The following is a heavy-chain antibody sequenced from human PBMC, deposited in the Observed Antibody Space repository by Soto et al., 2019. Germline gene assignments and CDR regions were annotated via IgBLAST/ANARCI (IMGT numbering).Heavy chain of an antibody. CDR2: ISYDGSNK. D-gene: IGHD4-17*01. CDR3: ARDEGYGDYGGHYYYYGMDV. Sequence: GGSLRLSCAASGFTVSSNYMSWVRQAPGKGLEWVAVISYDGSNKYYADSVKGRFTISRDNSKNTLYLQMNSLRAEDTAVYYCARDEGYGDYGGHYYYYGMDVWGQGTTVTVSS. V-gene: IGHV3-30-3*01. CDR1: GFTVSSNY. J-gene: IGHJ6*02.